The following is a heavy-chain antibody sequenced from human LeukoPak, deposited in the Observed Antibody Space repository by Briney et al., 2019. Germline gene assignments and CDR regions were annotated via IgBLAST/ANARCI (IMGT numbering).Heavy chain of an antibody. CDR3: ASSLRYGGNSY. CDR1: GITLSNYG. CDR2: IIWNGGRT. Sequence: PGGSLRLSCVVSGITLSNYGMSWVRQAPGKGLEWVSGIIWNGGRTAYADSVKGRFTISRDNANNSLYLQMHSLRAEDTAFCYCASSLRYGGNSYWGQGALVTVSS. V-gene: IGHV3-20*04. D-gene: IGHD4-23*01. J-gene: IGHJ4*02.